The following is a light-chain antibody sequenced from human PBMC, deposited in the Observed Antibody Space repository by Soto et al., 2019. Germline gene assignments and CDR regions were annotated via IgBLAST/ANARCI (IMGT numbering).Light chain of an antibody. CDR3: SSYAGSNNFGV. CDR1: SSDVGGYNY. J-gene: IGLJ1*01. V-gene: IGLV2-8*01. Sequence: QSALTQPPSASGSPGQSVTISCTGTSSDVGGYNYVSWYQQHPGKAPKLMIYEANKRPSGVPDRFSGSKSGNTASLTVSGLQAEDEAYYYCSSYAGSNNFGVFGTGTKVTVL. CDR2: EAN.